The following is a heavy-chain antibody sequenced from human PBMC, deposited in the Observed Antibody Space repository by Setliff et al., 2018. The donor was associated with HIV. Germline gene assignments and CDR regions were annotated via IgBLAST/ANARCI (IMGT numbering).Heavy chain of an antibody. Sequence: ASVKVSCKASGGAFSSYAINWVRQAPGQGLEWMGGIIPVLDTPNYAQKFQGRATITADESTSTSSMELSSLGSEDTAVYYCARVNGGNTPYYFDSWGQGTLVTVSS. CDR1: GGAFSSYA. D-gene: IGHD2-15*01. CDR3: ARVNGGNTPYYFDS. V-gene: IGHV1-69*13. J-gene: IGHJ4*02. CDR2: IIPVLDTP.